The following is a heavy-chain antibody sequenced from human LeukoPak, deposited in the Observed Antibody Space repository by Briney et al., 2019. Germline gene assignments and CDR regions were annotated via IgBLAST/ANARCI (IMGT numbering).Heavy chain of an antibody. J-gene: IGHJ4*02. CDR2: IYSGGST. D-gene: IGHD3-10*01. V-gene: IGHV3-53*04. Sequence: GGSLRLSCAASGFTVSSNYMSWVRQAPGKGLEWVSVIYSGGSTYYADSVKGRFTISRHNSKNTLYLQMNSLRAEDTAVYYCALRPLRVRGVYENHYFDYWGQGTLVTVSS. CDR3: ALRPLRVRGVYENHYFDY. CDR1: GFTVSSNY.